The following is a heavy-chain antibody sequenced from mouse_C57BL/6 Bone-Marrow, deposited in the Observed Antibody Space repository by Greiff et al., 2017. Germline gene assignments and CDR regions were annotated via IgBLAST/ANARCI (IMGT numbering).Heavy chain of an antibody. J-gene: IGHJ4*01. CDR2: GQGLEWIG. CDR1: YTFSRRVH. D-gene: IGHD1-1*01. CDR3: SEDSAVYYCAWAVVQRVYAMDY. V-gene: IGHV1-87*01. Sequence: VKLQESGPELARPWASVKISCQAFYTFSRRVHFAIRDTNYWMQWVKQRPGQGLEWIGAIYPGNGDPSYNQKFKGKATLTADKSSSTAYMQLISLTSEDSAVYYCAWAVVQRVYAMDYWGQGTSVTVSS.